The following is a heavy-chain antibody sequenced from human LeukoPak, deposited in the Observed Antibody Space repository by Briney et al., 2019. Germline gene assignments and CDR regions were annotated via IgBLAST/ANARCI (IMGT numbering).Heavy chain of an antibody. V-gene: IGHV3-30*18. CDR3: AKEWLLLGTTSYYFDY. Sequence: GGSLRLSCAASGFTFSSYGMHWVRQAPGKGLEWVAVISYDGSNKYYADSVKGRFTTSRDNPKNTLYLQMNSLRAEDTAVYYCAKEWLLLGTTSYYFDYWGQGTLVTVSS. CDR1: GFTFSSYG. CDR2: ISYDGSNK. D-gene: IGHD3-22*01. J-gene: IGHJ4*02.